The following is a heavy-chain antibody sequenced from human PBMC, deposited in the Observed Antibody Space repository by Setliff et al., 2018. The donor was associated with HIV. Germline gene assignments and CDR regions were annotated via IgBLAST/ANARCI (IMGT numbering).Heavy chain of an antibody. CDR3: ARDGGGSGWSLGEFDF. J-gene: IGHJ4*02. V-gene: IGHV4-39*07. CDR1: GGSIRSSSSY. D-gene: IGHD6-19*01. Sequence: SETLSLTCTVSGGSIRSSSSYWGWIRQPPGKGLEWIGIIYYSGSTYYKPSLKSRVTISLDTSKNQVSLSLASVTAADTAVYYCARDGGGSGWSLGEFDFWGQGTLVTVSS. CDR2: IYYSGST.